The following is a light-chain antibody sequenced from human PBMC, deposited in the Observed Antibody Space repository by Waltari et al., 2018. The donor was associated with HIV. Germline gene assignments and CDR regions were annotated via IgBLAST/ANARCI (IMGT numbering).Light chain of an antibody. V-gene: IGLV2-8*01. CDR3: ASHAGSKDV. J-gene: IGLJ2*01. CDR2: DVS. Sequence: QSALTQPPSASGSPGQSVNISCTGTSSDIGAYNYVSWFQQHPGKAPKLMIFDVSKRPSGVPDRFSGSKSGNTASLTVSGLQAEDEADYYCASHAGSKDVFGGGTKLTVL. CDR1: SSDIGAYNY.